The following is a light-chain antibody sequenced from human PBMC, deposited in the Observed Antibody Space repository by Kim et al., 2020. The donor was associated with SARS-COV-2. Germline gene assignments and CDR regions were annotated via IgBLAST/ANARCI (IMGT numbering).Light chain of an antibody. J-gene: IGKJ4*01. CDR3: QQYTSSPLT. CDR1: QSVSDSY. CDR2: GAS. Sequence: SLGERSTLSYRGRQSVSDSYVSWCQQKPGQTPRLLIYGASSRATGIPDRFTGSVFGSDFSLTINRLEPENFAVYFCQQYTSSPLTFGGRTKMDIK. V-gene: IGKV3-20*01.